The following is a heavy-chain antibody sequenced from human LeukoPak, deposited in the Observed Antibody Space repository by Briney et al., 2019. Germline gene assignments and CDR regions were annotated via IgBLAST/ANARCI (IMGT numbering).Heavy chain of an antibody. CDR3: ARGGLNFDAFDI. CDR2: IGSRSTYT. Sequence: KPGGSLRLSCAASGFTFSSYSMNWVRQAPGKGLECVSSIGSRSTYTYSADSVKGRFTISRDNAKNSLYLQMSSLRAGDTAVYYCARGGLNFDAFDIWGQGTMVTVSS. V-gene: IGHV3-21*01. CDR1: GFTFSSYS. J-gene: IGHJ3*02. D-gene: IGHD1-7*01.